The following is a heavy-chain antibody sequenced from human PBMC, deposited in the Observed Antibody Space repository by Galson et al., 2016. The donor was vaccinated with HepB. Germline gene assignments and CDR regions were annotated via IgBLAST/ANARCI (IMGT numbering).Heavy chain of an antibody. CDR2: IYYSGNT. D-gene: IGHD3-22*01. CDR3: ARREGVHYSDRNDLADDAFNI. Sequence: SETLSLTCTVSGGSISSGSPSWGWIRQPPGKGLEWIGSIYYSGNTHYNPSLKSRVTISVDTSKNQFSLKLNSVTAADTAVYFCARREGVHYSDRNDLADDAFNIWGQGTMVTVSS. V-gene: IGHV4-39*01. J-gene: IGHJ3*02. CDR1: GGSISSGSPS.